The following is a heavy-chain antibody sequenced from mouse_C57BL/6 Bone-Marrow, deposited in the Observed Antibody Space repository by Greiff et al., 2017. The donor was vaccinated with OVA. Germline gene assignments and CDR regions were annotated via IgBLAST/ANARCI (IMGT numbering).Heavy chain of an antibody. Sequence: QVQLQQSGAELVRPGTSVKVSCKASGYAFPIYLLAWVKRRPGQGLDWIGVINPGSGGTNYNEKFKGKATLTADKSSSTAYMQLSSLTSEDSAVYFCAREFAYWGQGTLVTVSA. J-gene: IGHJ3*01. CDR2: INPGSGGT. V-gene: IGHV1-54*01. CDR1: GYAFPIYL. CDR3: AREFAY.